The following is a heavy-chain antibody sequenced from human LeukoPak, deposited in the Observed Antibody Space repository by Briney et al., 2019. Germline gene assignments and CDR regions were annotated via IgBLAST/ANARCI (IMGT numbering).Heavy chain of an antibody. CDR3: ARGGDGYYI. V-gene: IGHV3-74*01. D-gene: IGHD5-24*01. Sequence: PGGSLRLSCAASGFTFSSYWMHWVRRTPGKGLVWVSRINPDGSSTSYADSVKGRFTISRDNAKNTLYLQMNSLRAEDTAVYYCARGGDGYYIWGQGTMVTVSS. CDR1: GFTFSSYW. J-gene: IGHJ3*02. CDR2: INPDGSST.